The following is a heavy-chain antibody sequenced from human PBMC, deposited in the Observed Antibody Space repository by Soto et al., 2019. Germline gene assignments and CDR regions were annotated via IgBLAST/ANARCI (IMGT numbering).Heavy chain of an antibody. CDR1: GASVSTDGYY. V-gene: IGHV4-61*08. J-gene: IGHJ6*02. D-gene: IGHD2-8*01. Sequence: SETLSLTCTVSGASVSTDGYYWSWIRQPPGKGLEWIGYIYYTGSTGYNPSLKSRITTSIDTSKNQFSLRLSSVTAADTAVYYCARVNRLETVANGYYRSMDVWGQGTTVPVSS. CDR3: ARVNRLETVANGYYRSMDV. CDR2: IYYTGST.